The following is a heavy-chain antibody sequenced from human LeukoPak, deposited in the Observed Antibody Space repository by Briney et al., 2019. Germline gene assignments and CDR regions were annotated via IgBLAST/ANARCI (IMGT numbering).Heavy chain of an antibody. CDR1: GGSISSYY. CDR2: IYTSGST. Sequence: SETLSLTCTVYGGSISSYYWSWIRQPPGKGLEWIGYIYTSGSTNYNPSLKSRVTMSVDTSKNQFSLKLSSVTAADTAVYYCAKVIGAEAGSGFDYWGQGTLVTLSS. D-gene: IGHD6-13*01. J-gene: IGHJ4*02. V-gene: IGHV4-4*08. CDR3: AKVIGAEAGSGFDY.